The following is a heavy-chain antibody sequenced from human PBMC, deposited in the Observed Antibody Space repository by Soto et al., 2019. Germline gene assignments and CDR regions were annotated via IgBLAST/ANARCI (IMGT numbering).Heavy chain of an antibody. CDR2: ISGSGGST. CDR3: AKDGLRYFDWLVGNFDY. Sequence: PGGSLRLSCAASGFTFSSYAMSWVRQAPGKGLEWVSAISGSGGSTYYADSVKGRFTISRDNSKNTLYLQMNSLRAEDTAVYYCAKDGLRYFDWLVGNFDYWGQGTLVTVSS. V-gene: IGHV3-23*01. J-gene: IGHJ4*02. D-gene: IGHD3-9*01. CDR1: GFTFSSYA.